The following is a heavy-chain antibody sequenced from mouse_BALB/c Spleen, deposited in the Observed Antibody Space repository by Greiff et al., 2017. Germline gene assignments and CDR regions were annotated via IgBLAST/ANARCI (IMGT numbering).Heavy chain of an antibody. J-gene: IGHJ4*01. CDR3: ARDESYYRYDSYAMDY. CDR1: GFSLTSYG. CDR2: IWAGGST. D-gene: IGHD2-14*01. V-gene: IGHV2-9*02. Sequence: QVQLKESGPGLVAPSQSLSITCTVSGFSLTSYGVHWVRQPPGKGLEWLGVIWAGGSTNYNSALMSRLSISKDNSKSQVFLKMNSLQTDDTAMYYCARDESYYRYDSYAMDYWGQGTSVTVSS.